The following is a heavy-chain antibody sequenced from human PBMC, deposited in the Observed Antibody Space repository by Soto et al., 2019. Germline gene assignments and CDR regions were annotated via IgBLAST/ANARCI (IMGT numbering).Heavy chain of an antibody. D-gene: IGHD6-13*01. Sequence: GGSLRLSCAASGFTFGSYAMSWVRQTPGKGLEWVSTISGTGGSTYYPDSVKGRFTISRDNSKNTVYLQMNSLRAEDAAVYYCAKPGYRSSLHRNFDSWGQGTLVTVSS. J-gene: IGHJ4*02. CDR2: ISGTGGST. V-gene: IGHV3-23*01. CDR1: GFTFGSYA. CDR3: AKPGYRSSLHRNFDS.